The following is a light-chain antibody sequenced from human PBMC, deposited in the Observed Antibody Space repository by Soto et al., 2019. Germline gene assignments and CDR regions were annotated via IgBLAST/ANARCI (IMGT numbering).Light chain of an antibody. V-gene: IGLV2-14*02. CDR2: DVN. CDR1: SLDIGRYDL. Sequence: QSALTQPASLSGSPGQSITIPGTGTSLDIGRYDLVSWYQQHPGKAPKLIIFDVNIRASGVSNRFSASKSGNTASLTISGLQDEDEGDYYCSSYTGSSALGLFGGGTKLTVL. J-gene: IGLJ2*01. CDR3: SSYTGSSALGL.